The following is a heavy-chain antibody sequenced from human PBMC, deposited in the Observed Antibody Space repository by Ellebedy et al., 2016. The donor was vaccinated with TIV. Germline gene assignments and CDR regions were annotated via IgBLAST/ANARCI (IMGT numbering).Heavy chain of an antibody. CDR2: LSGTSGST. Sequence: GESLKISCAASGFTFSIYAMSWVRQAPGKGLEWVSALSGTSGSTYYADSVKVRFIISRDNSKNTLYLQMNILTAEDTAAYYCAKGGIAATGEYNWFDPWGQGTMVTVSS. CDR1: GFTFSIYA. D-gene: IGHD6-13*01. CDR3: AKGGIAATGEYNWFDP. J-gene: IGHJ5*02. V-gene: IGHV3-23*01.